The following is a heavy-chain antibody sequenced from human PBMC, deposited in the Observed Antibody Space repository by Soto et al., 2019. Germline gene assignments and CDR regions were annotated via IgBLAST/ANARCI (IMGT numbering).Heavy chain of an antibody. CDR2: ISSSSSYI. D-gene: IGHD6-13*01. CDR3: VRDGAAAGAFDI. Sequence: GGSLRLSCAASGFTFSSYSMNWVRQAPGKGLEWVSSISSSSSYIYYADSVKGRFTISRDNAKNSLYLQMNSLRAEDRAVYYCVRDGAAAGAFDIWGQGTMVTVSS. J-gene: IGHJ3*02. CDR1: GFTFSSYS. V-gene: IGHV3-21*01.